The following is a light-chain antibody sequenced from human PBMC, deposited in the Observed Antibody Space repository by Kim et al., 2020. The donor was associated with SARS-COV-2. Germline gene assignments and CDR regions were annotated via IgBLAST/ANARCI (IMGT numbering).Light chain of an antibody. J-gene: IGLJ2*01. CDR3: NSRDSSGNHVV. Sequence: LGQTVRITCQEDSLRSYYASWYQQKPGQAPVLVIYGKNNRPSGIPDRFSGSSSGNTASLTITGAQAEDEADYYCNSRDSSGNHVVFGGGTQLTVL. V-gene: IGLV3-19*01. CDR1: SLRSYY. CDR2: GKN.